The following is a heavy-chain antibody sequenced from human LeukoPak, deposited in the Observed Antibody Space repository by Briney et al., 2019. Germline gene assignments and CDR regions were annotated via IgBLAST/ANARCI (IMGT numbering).Heavy chain of an antibody. V-gene: IGHV4-34*01. CDR3: ARERTELIAAAGTFDY. Sequence: PSETLSLTCAVYGGSFSGYYWSWIRQPPGKGLEWIGEINHSGSTYYNPSLKSRVTISVDTSKNQFSLKLSSVTAADTAVYYCARERTELIAAAGTFDYWGQGTLVTVSS. CDR1: GGSFSGYY. CDR2: INHSGST. D-gene: IGHD6-13*01. J-gene: IGHJ4*02.